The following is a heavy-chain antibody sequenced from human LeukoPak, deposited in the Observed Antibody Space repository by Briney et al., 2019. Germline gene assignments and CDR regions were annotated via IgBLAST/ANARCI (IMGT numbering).Heavy chain of an antibody. CDR2: ISNGGTST. D-gene: IGHD1-26*01. Sequence: GGCLRLSCKASAFTFSDFAMTWVRQSPGKGLEWGSSISNGGTSTYYADSVKGRFTISRDNFRDTLYLQMHDLGAEDTALYFCAKDGAQPGYFFDFWGQGNLVTVSS. V-gene: IGHV3-23*01. CDR1: AFTFSDFA. J-gene: IGHJ4*02. CDR3: AKDGAQPGYFFDF.